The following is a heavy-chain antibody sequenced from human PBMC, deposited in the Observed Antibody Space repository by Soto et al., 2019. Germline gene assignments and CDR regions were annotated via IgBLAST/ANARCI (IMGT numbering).Heavy chain of an antibody. Sequence: ASVKVSCKASGYTFTSYAMHWVRQAPGQRLEWMGWINAGNGNTKYSQKFQGRVTITRDTSASTAYMELSSLRSEDTAVYYCARERLSYYDSSGYHTFDYWGQGTLVTVSS. J-gene: IGHJ4*02. CDR1: GYTFTSYA. D-gene: IGHD3-22*01. CDR3: ARERLSYYDSSGYHTFDY. CDR2: INAGNGNT. V-gene: IGHV1-3*01.